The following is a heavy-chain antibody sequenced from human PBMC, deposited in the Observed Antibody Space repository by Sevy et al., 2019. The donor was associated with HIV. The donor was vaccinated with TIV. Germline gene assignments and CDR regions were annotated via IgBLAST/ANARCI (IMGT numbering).Heavy chain of an antibody. Sequence: GGSLRLSCAASGFTFSSYTMNWVRQAPGKGLEWVSSISSSSTYIYYADSLKGRFTISRDNAKNSVYLQMNSLRAEDTAVYYCARDGGCTSTSYLLYFDYWGQGTLVTVSS. CDR3: ARDGGCTSTSYLLYFDY. D-gene: IGHD2-2*01. V-gene: IGHV3-21*01. CDR1: GFTFSSYT. J-gene: IGHJ4*02. CDR2: ISSSSTYI.